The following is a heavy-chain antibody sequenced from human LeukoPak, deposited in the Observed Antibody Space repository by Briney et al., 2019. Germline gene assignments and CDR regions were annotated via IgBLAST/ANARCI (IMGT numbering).Heavy chain of an antibody. V-gene: IGHV4-59*01. CDR3: ARGIESYGDYGY. J-gene: IGHJ4*02. CDR2: MYNSGST. D-gene: IGHD4-17*01. CDR1: GGSISGSY. Sequence: SETLCLTCTVSGGSISGSYWSWIRQHPGKGLEWIAYMYNSGSTNYNPSLKSRVTISIDTSKNQFSLKLSSLTAADTAIYYCARGIESYGDYGYWGQGILVTVSS.